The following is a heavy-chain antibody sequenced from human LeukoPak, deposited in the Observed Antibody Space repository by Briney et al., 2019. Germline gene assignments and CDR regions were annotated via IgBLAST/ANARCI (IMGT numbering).Heavy chain of an antibody. CDR2: IYYSGST. V-gene: IGHV4-39*07. J-gene: IGHJ4*02. CDR1: GGSISSSSYY. CDR3: ARGVGATNGPFDY. D-gene: IGHD1-26*01. Sequence: SSETLSLTCTVSGGSISSSSYYWGWIRQPPGKGLEWIGSIYYSGSTYYNPSLKSRVTISVDTSKNQFSLKLSSVTAADTAVYYRARGVGATNGPFDYWGQGTLVTVSS.